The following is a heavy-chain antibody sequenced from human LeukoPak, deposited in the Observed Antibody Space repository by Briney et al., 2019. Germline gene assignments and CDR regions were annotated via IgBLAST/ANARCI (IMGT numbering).Heavy chain of an antibody. D-gene: IGHD3-22*01. J-gene: IGHJ4*02. CDR3: ARGWQKYYYDSSSPPGY. V-gene: IGHV3-64*01. CDR2: ISSNGGST. Sequence: GGSLRLSCAASGSTFSSYAMHWVRQAPGKGLEYVSAISSNGGSTYYANSVKGRFTISRDNSKNTLYLQIGSLRAEDMAVYYCARGWQKYYYDSSSPPGYWGQGTLVTVSS. CDR1: GSTFSSYA.